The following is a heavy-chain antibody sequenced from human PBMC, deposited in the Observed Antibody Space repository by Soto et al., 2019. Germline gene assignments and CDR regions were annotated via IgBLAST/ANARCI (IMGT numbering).Heavy chain of an antibody. CDR2: INPNSGGT. Sequence: ASVKVSCKASGYTFTGYYMHWVRQAPGQGLEWMGWINPNSGGTNYAQKFQGWVTMTRDTSISTAYMELSRLRSDDTAVYYCARGGTVTFYYYYYADVCGKGTAVTVSS. V-gene: IGHV1-2*04. D-gene: IGHD4-17*01. J-gene: IGHJ6*03. CDR3: ARGGTVTFYYYYYADV. CDR1: GYTFTGYY.